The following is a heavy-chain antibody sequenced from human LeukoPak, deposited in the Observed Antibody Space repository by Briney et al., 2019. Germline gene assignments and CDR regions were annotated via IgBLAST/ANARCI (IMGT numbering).Heavy chain of an antibody. CDR1: GFTLSSYS. CDR3: LPSGILTGPQGY. Sequence: PGGSLRLSCAASGFTLSSYSMNWVRQAPGKGLEWVSSISSSSSYIYYADSVKGRFTISRDNAKNSLYLQMNSLRAEDTAVYYCLPSGILTGPQGYWGQGTLVTVSS. CDR2: ISSSSSYI. J-gene: IGHJ4*02. V-gene: IGHV3-21*01. D-gene: IGHD3-9*01.